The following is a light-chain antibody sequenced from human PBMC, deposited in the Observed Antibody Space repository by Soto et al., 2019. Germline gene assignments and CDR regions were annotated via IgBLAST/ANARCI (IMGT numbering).Light chain of an antibody. V-gene: IGLV1-40*01. CDR1: SSNIGAGYD. CDR3: QSYDSSLSVYV. J-gene: IGLJ1*01. Sequence: FVLTQPPSVSGAPGQRVTISCTGSSSNIGAGYDVHWYQQLPGTAPKLLIYVNSNRPSGVPERFSGSKSGTSASLAITGLQAEDEADYYCQSYDSSLSVYVFGTGTKVTVL. CDR2: VNS.